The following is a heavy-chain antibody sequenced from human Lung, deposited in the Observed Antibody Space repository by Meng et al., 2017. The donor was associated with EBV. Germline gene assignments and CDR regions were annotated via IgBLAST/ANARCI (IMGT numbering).Heavy chain of an antibody. CDR3: VRGLDNWNILVFDY. Sequence: HVQLQQWGAGLLKPSETLSLTCGVYGESFGDYYWTWIRQPPGKGLEWIGEIKESEVANYNPSLKSRVSISLDTSRDQFSLTLNSVTAADTAVYYCVRGLDNWNILVFDYWGQGALVTVSS. V-gene: IGHV4-34*01. CDR2: IKESEVA. J-gene: IGHJ4*02. CDR1: GESFGDYY. D-gene: IGHD1/OR15-1a*01.